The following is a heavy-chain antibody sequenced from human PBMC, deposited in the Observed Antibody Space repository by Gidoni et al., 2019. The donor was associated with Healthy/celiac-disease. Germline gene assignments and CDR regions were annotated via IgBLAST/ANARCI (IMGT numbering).Heavy chain of an antibody. CDR2: IKSKTDGGTT. CDR3: TIYSGSYPAFDY. V-gene: IGHV3-15*01. J-gene: IGHJ4*02. D-gene: IGHD1-26*01. Sequence: EVQLVESGGGLVKPGGSLRLSCAASGFTFSNAWMSWVRQAPGKGLEWVGRIKSKTDGGTTDYAAPVKGRFTISRDDSKNTLYLQMNSLKTEDTAVYYCTIYSGSYPAFDYWGQGTLVTVSS. CDR1: GFTFSNAW.